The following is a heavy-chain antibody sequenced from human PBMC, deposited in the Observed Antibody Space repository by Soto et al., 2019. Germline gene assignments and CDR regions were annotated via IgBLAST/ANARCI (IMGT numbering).Heavy chain of an antibody. Sequence: GGSLRLSCAASGFTFSSYWMSWARQAPGKGLEWVANIKQDGSEKYYVDSVKGRFTISRDNAQNSLYLQMNSLRAEDTAVYYCARVSDSSGYYYFAFDIWGQGTMVTGSS. V-gene: IGHV3-7*03. J-gene: IGHJ3*02. CDR1: GFTFSSYW. D-gene: IGHD3-22*01. CDR2: IKQDGSEK. CDR3: ARVSDSSGYYYFAFDI.